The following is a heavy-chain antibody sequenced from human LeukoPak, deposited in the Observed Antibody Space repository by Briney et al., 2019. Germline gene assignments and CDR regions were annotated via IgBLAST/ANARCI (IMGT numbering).Heavy chain of an antibody. CDR1: GSTISNYW. D-gene: IGHD5-12*01. Sequence: GGSLTLSCAASGSTISNYWMTCVRQAPGKGRGGGANINQDGSKEYYVDSEKDRFTISRDNAKNSLSLQMNSLGAEDTAVYYCVRDGGVSGYDLFDYWGQGTLVTVSS. CDR3: VRDGGVSGYDLFDY. CDR2: INQDGSKE. J-gene: IGHJ4*02. V-gene: IGHV3-7*01.